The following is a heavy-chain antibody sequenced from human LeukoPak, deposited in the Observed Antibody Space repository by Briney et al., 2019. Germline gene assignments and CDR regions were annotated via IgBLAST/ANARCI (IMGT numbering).Heavy chain of an antibody. V-gene: IGHV3-23*01. CDR1: GFTFSTYA. Sequence: SGGSLRLSCAASGFTFSTYAMSWVRQAAGEGLEWVSLISGSGGGTYYADSVKGRFTISRDYSKNTLYLQMNSLRAEDTAVYYCLTRSLVAVTGNYYMDVWGKGTTVTVSS. D-gene: IGHD6-19*01. J-gene: IGHJ6*03. CDR3: LTRSLVAVTGNYYMDV. CDR2: ISGSGGGT.